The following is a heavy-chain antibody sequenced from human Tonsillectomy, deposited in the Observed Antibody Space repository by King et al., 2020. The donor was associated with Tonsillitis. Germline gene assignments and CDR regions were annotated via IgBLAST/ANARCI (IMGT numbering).Heavy chain of an antibody. CDR3: AREGGVGEWNYGSDFPSYFDY. J-gene: IGHJ4*02. V-gene: IGHV3-21*01. Sequence: VQLVESGGGLVKPGGSLRLSCAASGFTFRSYTMNWVRQAPGKGLEWVSSTTYSGNYIYYADSVKGRFTISRDNAKNSLYLQMNSLRAEDTAVYYCAREGGVGEWNYGSDFPSYFDYWGQGTLVTVSS. D-gene: IGHD1-7*01. CDR1: GFTFRSYT. CDR2: TTYSGNYI.